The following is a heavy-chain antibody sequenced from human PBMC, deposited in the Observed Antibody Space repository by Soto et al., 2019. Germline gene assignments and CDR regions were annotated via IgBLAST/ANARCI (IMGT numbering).Heavy chain of an antibody. J-gene: IGHJ4*02. Sequence: QVQLQESGPGLVSPSGTLSLTCAVSGGSISSGNWWSWFRRPPGKGLEWIGEIYHSGSTNYNTSLKSRVTISVDKSKNHFSLRLTSVTAADTAVYYCASVGTTVSAFDYWGQGTLVTVSS. V-gene: IGHV4-4*02. CDR1: GGSISSGNW. CDR2: IYHSGST. CDR3: ASVGTTVSAFDY. D-gene: IGHD4-4*01.